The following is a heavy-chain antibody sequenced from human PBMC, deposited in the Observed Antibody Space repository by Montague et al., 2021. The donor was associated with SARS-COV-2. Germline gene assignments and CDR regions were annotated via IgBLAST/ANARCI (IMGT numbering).Heavy chain of an antibody. CDR1: GGSINSYY. Sequence: SETLSLTCTVSGGSINSYYWSWIRQPPGKGLEWIGYIYYGGSTXXXPSXXXRVTISVDTSKNQFSLKLSSVTAADTAVYYCARGDLVAIFGVVNYYYYYYMDVWGKGTTVTVSS. V-gene: IGHV4-59*01. CDR2: IYYGGST. CDR3: ARGDLVAIFGVVNYYYYYYMDV. D-gene: IGHD3-3*01. J-gene: IGHJ6*03.